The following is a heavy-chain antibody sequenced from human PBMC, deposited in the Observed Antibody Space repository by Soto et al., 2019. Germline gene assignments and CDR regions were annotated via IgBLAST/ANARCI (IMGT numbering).Heavy chain of an antibody. CDR1: GFTFSSYA. CDR2: ISGSGGST. D-gene: IGHD3-3*01. V-gene: IGHV3-23*01. Sequence: PGGSLRLSCAASGFTFSSYAMSWVRLAPGKGLELVSAISGSGGSTYYADSVKGRFTISRDNSKNTLYLQMNSLRAEDTAVYYCAKTPPSYDFWSGYYRDAFDIWGQGTMVTVSS. J-gene: IGHJ3*02. CDR3: AKTPPSYDFWSGYYRDAFDI.